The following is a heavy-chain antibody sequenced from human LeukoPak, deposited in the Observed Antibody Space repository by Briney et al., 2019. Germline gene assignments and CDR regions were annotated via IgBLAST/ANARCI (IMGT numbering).Heavy chain of an antibody. J-gene: IGHJ6*02. V-gene: IGHV3-23*01. Sequence: GGSLILSCAASGFTFSTYEMSWARPAPGKGPEWVSSISESGGRTYYADSVTGRFTISRDNSRSTLYLQMNSLRAEDTAVYYCTKGSHLDVWGQGTMVTVSS. CDR2: ISESGGRT. CDR1: GFTFSTYE. CDR3: TKGSHLDV. D-gene: IGHD3-3*02.